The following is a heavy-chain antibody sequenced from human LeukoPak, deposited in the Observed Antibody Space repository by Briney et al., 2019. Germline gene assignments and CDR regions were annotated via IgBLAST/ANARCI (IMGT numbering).Heavy chain of an antibody. D-gene: IGHD3-3*01. Sequence: SETLSLTCAVSGGSISSGGYSWSWIRQPPGTGLEWIGYIYHSGSTYYNPSLKSRVTISVDRSKNQFSLKLSSVTAADTAVYYCARADFWSGLDYWGQGTLVTVSS. CDR1: GGSISSGGYS. V-gene: IGHV4-30-2*01. CDR3: ARADFWSGLDY. J-gene: IGHJ4*02. CDR2: IYHSGST.